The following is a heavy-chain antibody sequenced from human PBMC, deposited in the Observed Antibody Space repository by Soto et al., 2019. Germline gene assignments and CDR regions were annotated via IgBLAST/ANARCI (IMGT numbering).Heavy chain of an antibody. J-gene: IGHJ5*02. D-gene: IGHD6-13*01. V-gene: IGHV6-1*01. Sequence: KQSQTLSLTCAISGDSVSSNSAAWNWIRQSPSRGLEWLGRTYYRSKWYNDYAVSVKSRITINPDTSKNQFSLQLNSVTPEDTAVYYCALSGSSSSWYSAWFDPWGQGTLVTVSS. CDR3: ALSGSSSSWYSAWFDP. CDR2: TYYRSKWYN. CDR1: GDSVSSNSAA.